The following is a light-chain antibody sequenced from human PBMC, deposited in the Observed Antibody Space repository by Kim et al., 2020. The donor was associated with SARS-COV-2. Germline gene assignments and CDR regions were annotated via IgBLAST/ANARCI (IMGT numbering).Light chain of an antibody. CDR3: CSYAGSYTNYV. V-gene: IGLV2-11*01. CDR1: SSDVSVYNY. J-gene: IGLJ1*01. Sequence: QSVTISSTGTSSDVSVYNYVSWYQQQPGKAPKLMIYDVSKRPSGVPDRFSGSKSVNTASLTISELQAEDEADYYCCSYAGSYTNYVFGTGTKVTVL. CDR2: DVS.